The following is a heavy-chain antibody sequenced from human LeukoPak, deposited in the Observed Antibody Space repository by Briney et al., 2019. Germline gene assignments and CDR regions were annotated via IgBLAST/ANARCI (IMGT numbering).Heavy chain of an antibody. CDR1: GYTFTGYY. V-gene: IGHV1-2*02. Sequence: ASVKVSCKASGYTFTGYYMHWVRQAPGQGLEWMGWINPNSGGTNYAQKFQGRVTMTRDTSISTAYMELSSLRSDDTAVYYCVRGAQQWLVLRVWFDPWGQGTLLIVSS. J-gene: IGHJ5*02. D-gene: IGHD6-19*01. CDR2: INPNSGGT. CDR3: VRGAQQWLVLRVWFDP.